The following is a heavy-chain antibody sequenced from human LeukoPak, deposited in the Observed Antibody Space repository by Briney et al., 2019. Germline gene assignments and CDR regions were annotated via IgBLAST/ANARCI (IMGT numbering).Heavy chain of an antibody. V-gene: IGHV3-20*04. CDR2: INWNGGST. CDR1: GFTFDDYG. J-gene: IGHJ4*02. CDR3: ARRRDGYNYLDY. Sequence: PGGSLRLSCAASGFTFDDYGMSWVRQAPGKGLEWVSGINWNGGSTGYADSVKDRFTISRDNAKNSLYLQMNSLRAEDTALYYCARRRDGYNYLDYWGQGTLVTVSS. D-gene: IGHD5-24*01.